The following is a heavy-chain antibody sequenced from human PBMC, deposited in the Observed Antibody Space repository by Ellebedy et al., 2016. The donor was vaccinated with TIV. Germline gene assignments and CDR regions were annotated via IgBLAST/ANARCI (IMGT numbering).Heavy chain of an antibody. CDR2: ISYDGSNK. Sequence: GESLKISCAASGFTFSSYAMHWVRQAPGKGLEWVAVISYDGSNKYYADSVKGRFTISRDNSKNTLYLQMNSLRAEDTAVYYCAREGGWELPFDYWGQGTLVTVSS. CDR3: AREGGWELPFDY. J-gene: IGHJ4*02. V-gene: IGHV3-30-3*01. CDR1: GFTFSSYA. D-gene: IGHD1-26*01.